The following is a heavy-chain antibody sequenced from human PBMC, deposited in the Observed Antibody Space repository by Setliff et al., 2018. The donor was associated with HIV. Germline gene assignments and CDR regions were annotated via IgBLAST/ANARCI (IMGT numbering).Heavy chain of an antibody. D-gene: IGHD3-10*01. CDR2: INHSGST. CDR3: AREWRGRYYYYMDV. CDR1: GGSFSGYY. Sequence: SETLSLTCAVYGGSFSGYYWNWIRQPPGKGLEWIGEINHSGSTNYNPSLKSRVTISVDTSKNQFSLKLSSVAAADTAVYYCAREWRGRYYYYMDVWGKGTTVTVSS. J-gene: IGHJ6*03. V-gene: IGHV4-34*01.